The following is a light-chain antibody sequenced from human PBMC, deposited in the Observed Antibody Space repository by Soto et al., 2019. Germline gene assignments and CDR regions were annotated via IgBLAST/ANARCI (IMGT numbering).Light chain of an antibody. CDR2: DVS. J-gene: IGLJ2*01. CDR3: SSYTGGNARVV. Sequence: QSALTQPASVSGSPGQSITISCTGSDVGAYRYVSWYQQHPGKAPRLMIYDVSNRPSGVSGRFSGSKSGNTASLTISGLQPEDEAYFFCSSYTGGNARVVFGGGTKLTVL. V-gene: IGLV2-14*03. CDR1: SDVGAYRY.